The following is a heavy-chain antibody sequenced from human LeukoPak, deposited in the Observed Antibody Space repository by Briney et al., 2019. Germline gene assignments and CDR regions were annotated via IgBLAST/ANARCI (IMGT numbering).Heavy chain of an antibody. CDR2: IYPGDSDT. CDR1: GYSFTCLW. CDR3: ARRYGRPFDY. V-gene: IGHV5-51*01. D-gene: IGHD4-17*01. Sequence: GESLKISCXGSGYSFTCLWIGWVRQMTGKGLEWMGIIYPGDSDTRYSPSFEGQVTISADKSISTAYLEWSNLKASDTAIYYCARRYGRPFDYWGQGTLVTVSS. J-gene: IGHJ4*02.